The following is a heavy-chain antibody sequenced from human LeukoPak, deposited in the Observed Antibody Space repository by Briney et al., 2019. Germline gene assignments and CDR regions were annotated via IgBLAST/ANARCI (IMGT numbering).Heavy chain of an antibody. CDR2: ISSGSTTV. D-gene: IGHD2-2*01. Sequence: PGGSLRLSCAASGFTFSTYSMNWVRQAPGKGLEWVSYISSGSTTVYYADSVRGRFTISRDNAKNSLYLQMDSLRDEDTAVYYCARDLYCSSASCYAGTYYYYGLDVWGQGTTVTVSS. J-gene: IGHJ6*02. V-gene: IGHV3-48*02. CDR1: GFTFSTYS. CDR3: ARDLYCSSASCYAGTYYYYGLDV.